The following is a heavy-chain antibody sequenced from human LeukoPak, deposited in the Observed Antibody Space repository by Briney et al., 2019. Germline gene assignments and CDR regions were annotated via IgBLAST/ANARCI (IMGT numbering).Heavy chain of an antibody. CDR2: IRSSSSHI. V-gene: IGHV3-21*01. D-gene: IGHD1-26*01. Sequence: GGSLRLSCAASGFTFSSYNMHWVRQAPGKGLEWVSSIRSSSSHIYYADSVKGRFTISRDNAKNSLYLQMNSLRAEDTAVYYCARDPYSGGYGNYYYYYMDVWGKGTTVTISS. CDR3: ARDPYSGGYGNYYYYYMDV. CDR1: GFTFSSYN. J-gene: IGHJ6*03.